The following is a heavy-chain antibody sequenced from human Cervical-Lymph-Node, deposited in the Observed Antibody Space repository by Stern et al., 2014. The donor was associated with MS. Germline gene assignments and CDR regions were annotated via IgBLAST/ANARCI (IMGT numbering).Heavy chain of an antibody. V-gene: IGHV4-59*01. CDR1: GGSISRYD. Sequence: QVQLQESGPGLVKPSATLSLTCTASGGSISRYDWSWIRQPPGQGLEWIGDIYSSVSTTYYPSLMHRVTISVDKSTHQISLKLSSVTAADTAVYYCANGRGSYYDWYFDLWGRGTLVTVSS. CDR2: IYSSVST. J-gene: IGHJ2*01. CDR3: ANGRGSYYDWYFDL. D-gene: IGHD1-26*01.